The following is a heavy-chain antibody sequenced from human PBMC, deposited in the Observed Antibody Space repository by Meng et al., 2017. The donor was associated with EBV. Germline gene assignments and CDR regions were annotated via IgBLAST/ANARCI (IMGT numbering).Heavy chain of an antibody. V-gene: IGHV1-18*01. D-gene: IGHD3-22*01. CDR2: ISAYNGNT. Sequence: QVQLVQSGAEVKKPGASVKVSCKGSGYTFTSYGISWVQQAPGQGLEWMGWISAYNGNTNYAQKLQGRVTMTTDTSTSTAYMELRSLRSDDTAVYYCARDGRLYDTPSPFDYWGQGTLVTVSS. CDR1: GYTFTSYG. J-gene: IGHJ4*02. CDR3: ARDGRLYDTPSPFDY.